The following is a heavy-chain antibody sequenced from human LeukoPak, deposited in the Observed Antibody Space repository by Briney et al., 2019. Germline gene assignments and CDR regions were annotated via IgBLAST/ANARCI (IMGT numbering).Heavy chain of an antibody. V-gene: IGHV3-30-3*01. D-gene: IGHD3-16*01. CDR1: GFTFSSYA. CDR3: AREWGKKNDY. CDR2: ISYDGSNK. Sequence: GGSLRLSCAASGFTFSSYAMHWVRQAPGKGLEWVAVISYDGSNKYYADSVKGRFTISRDNSKNTLYLQMNSLRAEDTAVYYCAREWGKKNDYWGQGTLVTVSS. J-gene: IGHJ4*02.